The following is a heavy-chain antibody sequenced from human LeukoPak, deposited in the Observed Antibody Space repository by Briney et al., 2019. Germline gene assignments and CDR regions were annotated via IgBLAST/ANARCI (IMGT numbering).Heavy chain of an antibody. CDR3: ARPAGYPGLNYFDY. J-gene: IGHJ4*02. CDR2: INHSGST. V-gene: IGHV4-34*01. CDR1: GGSFSGYY. D-gene: IGHD6-25*01. Sequence: PSETLSLTCAVYGGSFSGYYWSWIRQPPGKGLEWIGEINHSGSTNYNPSLKSRVTISVDTSKHQFSLKLSSVTAADTAVYYCARPAGYPGLNYFDYWGQGTLVTVSS.